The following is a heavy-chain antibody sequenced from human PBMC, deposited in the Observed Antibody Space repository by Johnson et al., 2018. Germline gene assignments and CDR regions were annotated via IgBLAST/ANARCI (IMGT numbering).Heavy chain of an antibody. CDR3: TRGAGYSGYDLVFGYYYYMDV. CDR2: IRSKAYGGTT. Sequence: VQLVESGGGLVQPGRSLRLSCTASGFTFGDYAMSWFRQAPGKGLEWVGFIRSKAYGGTTEYAASVKGRFTIPRDDSKSIASLQMNSLKTEDPAVDYCTRGAGYSGYDLVFGYYYYMDVWGKGTTVTVSS. CDR1: GFTFGDYA. V-gene: IGHV3-49*03. J-gene: IGHJ6*03. D-gene: IGHD5-12*01.